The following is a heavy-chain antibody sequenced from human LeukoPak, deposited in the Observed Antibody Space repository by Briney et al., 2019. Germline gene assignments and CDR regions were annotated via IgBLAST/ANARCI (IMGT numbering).Heavy chain of an antibody. CDR1: GGSISSGGYC. CDR2: IYYSGST. J-gene: IGHJ3*02. Sequence: SQTLSLTCTVSGGSISSGGYCWSWIRQHPGKGLEWIGYIYYSGSTYYNPSLKSRVTISVDTSKNQFSLKLSSVTAADTAVYYCASRYYDSSGYNRGDAFDIWGQGTMVTVSS. CDR3: ASRYYDSSGYNRGDAFDI. V-gene: IGHV4-31*03. D-gene: IGHD3-22*01.